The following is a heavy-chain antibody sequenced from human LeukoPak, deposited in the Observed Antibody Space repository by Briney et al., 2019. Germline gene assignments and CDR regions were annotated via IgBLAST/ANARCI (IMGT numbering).Heavy chain of an antibody. V-gene: IGHV3-33*07. CDR3: ARASGYGRGWPSEY. J-gene: IGHJ4*02. Sequence: PGGSLRLSCAPSGFTVVTYGMYWFRQAPGKGLEWVAIIWNDGSQTYYGESVKGRFTISKDVSKNTVYLQMNSLRVGDTAVYYCARASGYGRGWPSEYWGQGTQVTVAS. CDR2: IWNDGSQT. D-gene: IGHD6-19*01. CDR1: GFTVVTYG.